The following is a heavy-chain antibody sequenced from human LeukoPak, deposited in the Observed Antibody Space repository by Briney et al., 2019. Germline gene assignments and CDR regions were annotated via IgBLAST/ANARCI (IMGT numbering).Heavy chain of an antibody. CDR1: GGSFSGYY. CDR2: INHSGST. Sequence: KPSETLSLTCAVYGGSFSGYYWSWIRQPPGKGLEWIGEINHSGSTNYSPSLKSRVTISVDTSKNQFSLKLSSVTAADTAVYYCARNVGYSSSWYRRGFDYWGQGTLVTVSS. D-gene: IGHD6-13*01. V-gene: IGHV4-34*01. CDR3: ARNVGYSSSWYRRGFDY. J-gene: IGHJ4*02.